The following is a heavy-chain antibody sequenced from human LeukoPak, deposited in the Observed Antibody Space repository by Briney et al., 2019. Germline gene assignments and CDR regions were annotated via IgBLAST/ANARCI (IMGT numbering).Heavy chain of an antibody. CDR1: GYSISSGYY. Sequence: SDTLSLTCTVSGYSISSGYYWGWIRQPPGKGLEWIGTIYHSGSTYYNPSLNSRVTISVDTSKNQFSLKLNSVTAADTAVYYCARRTYDLWSGDYTGAFDIWGQGTMVTVSS. V-gene: IGHV4-38-2*02. J-gene: IGHJ3*02. CDR2: IYHSGST. CDR3: ARRTYDLWSGDYTGAFDI. D-gene: IGHD3-3*01.